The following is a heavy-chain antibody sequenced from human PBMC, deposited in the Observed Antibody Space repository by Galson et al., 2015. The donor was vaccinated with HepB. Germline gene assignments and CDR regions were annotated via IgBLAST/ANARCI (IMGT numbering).Heavy chain of an antibody. CDR1: GYTFTSYY. Sequence: SVKVSCKASGYTFTSYYMHWVRQAPGQGLEWMGVINPSGGSTSYAQKFQGRVTMTRDTSTSTVYMELSSLRSEDTAVYYCARAYYYDSSGYYYYFDYWGQGTLVTVSS. CDR3: ARAYYYDSSGYYYYFDY. V-gene: IGHV1-46*01. D-gene: IGHD3-22*01. CDR2: INPSGGST. J-gene: IGHJ4*02.